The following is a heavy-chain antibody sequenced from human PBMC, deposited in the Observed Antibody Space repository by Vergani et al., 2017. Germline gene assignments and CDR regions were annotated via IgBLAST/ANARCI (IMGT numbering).Heavy chain of an antibody. CDR3: ARPSGSDYYYYDMDV. J-gene: IGHJ6*03. CDR1: GFTFSSYA. V-gene: IGHV3-30-3*01. D-gene: IGHD1-26*01. CDR2: ISYDGSNK. Sequence: QVQLVESGGGVVQPGRSLRLSCAASGFTFSSYAMHWVRQAPGKGLEWVAVISYDGSNKYYADSVKGRFTISRDNSKNTLYLQMNSLRAEDTAVYYCARPSGSDYYYYDMDVWGKXP.